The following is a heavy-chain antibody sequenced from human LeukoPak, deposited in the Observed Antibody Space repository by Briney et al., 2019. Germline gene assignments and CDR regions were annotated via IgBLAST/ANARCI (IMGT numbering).Heavy chain of an antibody. J-gene: IGHJ4*02. D-gene: IGHD6-13*01. V-gene: IGHV5-51*01. CDR3: ARFALTSSLDY. Sequence: GESLKISCKGSGYSFTSYWIGWVRQMPGKGLEWMGIIYPGDSDTRYSPSFQGQVTLSVDRSISTAYLHWSGLKASDTAIYYCARFALTSSLDYWGQGTLVTVSS. CDR1: GYSFTSYW. CDR2: IYPGDSDT.